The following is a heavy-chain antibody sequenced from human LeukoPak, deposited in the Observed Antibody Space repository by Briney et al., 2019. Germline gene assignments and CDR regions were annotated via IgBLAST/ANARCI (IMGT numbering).Heavy chain of an antibody. CDR1: GYTFTSYG. V-gene: IGHV1-18*01. CDR2: ISAYNGNT. J-gene: IGHJ4*02. Sequence: GASVKVSCKASGYTFTSYGISWVRQAPGQGLEWMGWISAYNGNTNYAQKFQGRVTITADKSTSTAYMELSSLRSEDTAVYYCADLSRYDSSGLDYWGQGTLVTVSS. D-gene: IGHD3-22*01. CDR3: ADLSRYDSSGLDY.